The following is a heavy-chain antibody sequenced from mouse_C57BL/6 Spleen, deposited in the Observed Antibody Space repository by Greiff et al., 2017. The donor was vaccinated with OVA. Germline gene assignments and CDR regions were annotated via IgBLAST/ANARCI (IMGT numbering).Heavy chain of an antibody. CDR3: AGGYDGVAWFAY. Sequence: EVQLQESGPGLVKPSQSLSLTCSVTGYSITSGYYWNWIRQFPGNKLEWMGYIRYDGSNNYNPSLKNRISITRDTSKNQFFLKLNSVTTEDTATYYCAGGYDGVAWFAYWGQGTLVTVSA. J-gene: IGHJ3*01. CDR1: GYSITSGYY. V-gene: IGHV3-6*01. CDR2: IRYDGSN. D-gene: IGHD2-2*01.